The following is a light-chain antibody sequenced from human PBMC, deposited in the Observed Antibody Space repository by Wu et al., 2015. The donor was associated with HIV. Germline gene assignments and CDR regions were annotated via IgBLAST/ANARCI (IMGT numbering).Light chain of an antibody. CDR2: GAS. J-gene: IGKJ1*01. CDR3: QQYNNWPRT. V-gene: IGKV3-15*01. Sequence: EIVMTQSPATLSVSPGERATLSCRASQSVSSNLAWYQQIPGQAPRLLIYGASTRATGIPARFSGSGSGTEFTLTISSLQSEDFAVYYCQQYNNWPRTFGQGTKVE. CDR1: QSVSSN.